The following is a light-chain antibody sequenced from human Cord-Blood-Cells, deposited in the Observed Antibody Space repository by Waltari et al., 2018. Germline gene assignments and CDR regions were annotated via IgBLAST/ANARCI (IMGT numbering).Light chain of an antibody. Sequence: DIQMTQSPSSLSASVGDRFTITCRASQSISSYLNWYQQKPGKAPKLLIYAASSLQSGVPSRFSGSGSGTDFTLTISSLQPEDFATYYCQQSYSTPRGFTFGPGTKVDIK. V-gene: IGKV1-39*01. CDR2: AAS. CDR1: QSISSY. CDR3: QQSYSTPRGFT. J-gene: IGKJ3*01.